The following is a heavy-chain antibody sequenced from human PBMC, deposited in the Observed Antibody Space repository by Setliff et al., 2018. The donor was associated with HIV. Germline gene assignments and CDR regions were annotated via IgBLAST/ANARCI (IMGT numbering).Heavy chain of an antibody. CDR3: AAASSWDPLLDY. D-gene: IGHD6-13*01. V-gene: IGHV4-39*01. Sequence: SETLSLTCTVSGGSISGSSYYWGWIRQSPEKGLEWIGSIFHAGSTYYNPSLKSRVTLSVDTSENQYSLKLTSLIAADTAVYYCAAASSWDPLLDYWGQGTLVTVSS. CDR2: IFHAGST. J-gene: IGHJ4*02. CDR1: GGSISGSSYY.